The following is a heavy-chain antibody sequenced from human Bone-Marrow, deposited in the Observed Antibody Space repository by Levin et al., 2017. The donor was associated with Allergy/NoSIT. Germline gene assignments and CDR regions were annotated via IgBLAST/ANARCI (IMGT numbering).Heavy chain of an antibody. V-gene: IGHV1-18*01. CDR2: ISAHTGNT. D-gene: IGHD3-10*01. CDR3: AASISLVRGVPKYYFDY. Sequence: ASVKVSCKASGYTFTNFGISWVRQAPGQGLEWRGWISAHTGNTYYAHKLQDRLTMTTDTSTTTAYMELRSLRSDDTAVYYCAASISLVRGVPKYYFDYWGQGTLVTVSS. J-gene: IGHJ4*02. CDR1: GYTFTNFG.